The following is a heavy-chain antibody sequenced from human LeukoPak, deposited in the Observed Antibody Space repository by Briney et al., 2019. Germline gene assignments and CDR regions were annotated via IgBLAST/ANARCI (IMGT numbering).Heavy chain of an antibody. Sequence: SETLSLTCTVSGGSISNYYWSWIRQPAGKGLEWIGRIYTSGSTNYNPSLKSRVTISVDTSKNQFSLRLRSVTAADTAVYYCARVTGYMVEDYFDSWGQGTLVTVSS. V-gene: IGHV4-4*07. D-gene: IGHD6-13*01. J-gene: IGHJ4*02. CDR3: ARVTGYMVEDYFDS. CDR1: GGSISNYY. CDR2: IYTSGST.